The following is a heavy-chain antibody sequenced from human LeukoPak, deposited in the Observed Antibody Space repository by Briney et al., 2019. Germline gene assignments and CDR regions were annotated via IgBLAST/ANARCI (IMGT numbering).Heavy chain of an antibody. D-gene: IGHD3-3*01. CDR1: GFTFSSYS. CDR2: ISSSSSYI. V-gene: IGHV3-21*01. J-gene: IGHJ6*03. Sequence: GGSLRLSCAASGFTFSSYSMNGVRQAPGKGLEWVSSISSSSSYIYYADSVKGRFTISRDNAKNSLYLQMNSLRAEDTAVYYCARDASNTKAERYYYYMDVWGKGTTVTVSS. CDR3: ARDASNTKAERYYYYMDV.